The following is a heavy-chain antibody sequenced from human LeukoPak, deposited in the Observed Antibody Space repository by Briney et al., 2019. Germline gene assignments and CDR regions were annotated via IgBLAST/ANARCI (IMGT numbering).Heavy chain of an antibody. J-gene: IGHJ4*02. CDR3: TRDSSGWKTFDY. CDR2: IRSKAYGGTT. CDR1: GFTFSRYG. V-gene: IGHV3-49*04. D-gene: IGHD6-19*01. Sequence: GKSLRLSCAASGFTFSRYGIHWVRQAPGKGLEWVGFIRSKAYGGTTEYAASVKGRFTISRDDSKSIAYLQMNSLKTEDTAVYYCTRDSSGWKTFDYWGQGTLVTVSS.